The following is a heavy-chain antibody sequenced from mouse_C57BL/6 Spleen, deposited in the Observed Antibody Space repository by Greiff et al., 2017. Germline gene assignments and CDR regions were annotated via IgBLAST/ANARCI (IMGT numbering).Heavy chain of an antibody. J-gene: IGHJ3*01. V-gene: IGHV1-15*01. CDR3: TKKTFAY. CDR1: GYTFTDYE. CDR2: IDPETGGT. Sequence: QVQLQQSGAELVRPGASVTLSCKASGYTFTDYEMHWVKQTPVHGLEWIGAIDPETGGTAYNQKFKGKDILTADKSSSTAYMELRSLTSEGSAVYYCTKKTFAYWGQGTLVTVSA.